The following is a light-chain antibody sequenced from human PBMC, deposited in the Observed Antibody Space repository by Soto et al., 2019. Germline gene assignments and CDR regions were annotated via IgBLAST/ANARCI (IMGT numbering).Light chain of an antibody. V-gene: IGKV3-11*01. CDR1: QSVSTY. CDR2: DAS. CDR3: PQPSNWHPS. J-gene: IGKJ2*01. Sequence: IVLTQSPATLSLSPGERATLSCRASQSVSTYLAWYQQKPGQAPRLLIYDASNRATGIPARFSGSGSGTDFPLTISSLEREHFAVYYCPQPSNWHPSIGQWSKVDIX.